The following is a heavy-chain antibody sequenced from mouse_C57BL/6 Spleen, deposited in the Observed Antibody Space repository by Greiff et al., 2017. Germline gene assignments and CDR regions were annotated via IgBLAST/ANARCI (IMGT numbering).Heavy chain of an antibody. J-gene: IGHJ2*01. Sequence: VQLQESGAELVRPGASVTLSCKASGYTFTDYEMHWVKQTPVHGLEWIGAIDPETGGTAYNQKFKGKAILTADKSSSTAYMELRSLTSEDSAVYYCTRDMITTFFDYWGQGTTLTVSS. CDR2: IDPETGGT. CDR3: TRDMITTFFDY. V-gene: IGHV1-15*01. D-gene: IGHD2-4*01. CDR1: GYTFTDYE.